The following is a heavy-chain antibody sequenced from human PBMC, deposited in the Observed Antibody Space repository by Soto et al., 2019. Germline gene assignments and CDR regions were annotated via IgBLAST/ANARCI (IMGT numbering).Heavy chain of an antibody. V-gene: IGHV4-39*01. CDR3: ARISVASRYMDV. J-gene: IGHJ6*03. CDR1: GGSISSSSYY. CDR2: FYYSGST. D-gene: IGHD5-12*01. Sequence: SETLSLTCTVSGGSISSSSYYWGWIRQSPGKGLEWIGSFYYSGSTYYSPSLKSRVTIPGDTSKKQISLRLSSVTATDTAVYYCARISVASRYMDVWGKGATVTVSS.